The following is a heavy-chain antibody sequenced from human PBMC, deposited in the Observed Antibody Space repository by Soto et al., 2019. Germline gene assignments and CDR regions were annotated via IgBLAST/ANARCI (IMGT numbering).Heavy chain of an antibody. D-gene: IGHD5-12*01. CDR1: GYSFTSYW. Sequence: GESLKISCKGSGYSFTSYWISWVRQMPGKGLEWMGRIDPSDSYTNYSPSFQGHVTISADKSISTAYLQWSSLKASDTAMYYCARYSGYDFTVVYYYYGMDVWGQGTTVTVSS. CDR3: ARYSGYDFTVVYYYYGMDV. CDR2: IDPSDSYT. V-gene: IGHV5-10-1*01. J-gene: IGHJ6*02.